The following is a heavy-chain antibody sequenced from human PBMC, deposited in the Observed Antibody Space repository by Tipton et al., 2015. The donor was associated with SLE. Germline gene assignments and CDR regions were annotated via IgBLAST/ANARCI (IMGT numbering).Heavy chain of an antibody. J-gene: IGHJ1*01. D-gene: IGHD6-19*01. CDR1: GGSISSGSYY. CDR2: IYTSGGT. V-gene: IGHV4-61*02. Sequence: LRLSCTVSGGSISSGSYYWSWTRQPAGKGLEWIGRIYTSGGTNYNPSLKSRVTISVDTSKNQFSLKLSSVTAADTAVYYCARGVVGQWLVGGYFQHWGQGTLVTVSS. CDR3: ARGVVGQWLVGGYFQH.